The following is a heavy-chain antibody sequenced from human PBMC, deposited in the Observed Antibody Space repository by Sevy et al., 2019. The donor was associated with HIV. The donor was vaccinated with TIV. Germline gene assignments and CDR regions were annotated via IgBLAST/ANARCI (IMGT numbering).Heavy chain of an antibody. V-gene: IGHV3-21*01. CDR1: GFTFSSYS. D-gene: IGHD1-26*01. CDR2: ISSSSSYI. J-gene: IGHJ6*02. Sequence: GGSLRLSCAASGFTFSSYSMNWVRQAPGKGLEWVSSISSSSSYIYYADSVKGRFTISRDNAKNSLYLQMNSLRAEDTAVDYCAREVRLLRDRRRMDVWGQGTTVTVSS. CDR3: AREVRLLRDRRRMDV.